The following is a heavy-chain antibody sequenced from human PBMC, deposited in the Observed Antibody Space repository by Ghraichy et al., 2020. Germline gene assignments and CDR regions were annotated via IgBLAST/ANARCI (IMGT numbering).Heavy chain of an antibody. Sequence: ASVKVSCKASGYTFTSSAISWVRQAPGQGLEWIGWISAYNGNTNYAQKLQGRVTMTTDTSTSTAYMELSSLRSDDTAVYYCARDQPRVLVVGYGENYFYYWCKGSLVIVSS. CDR3: ARDQPRVLVVGYGENYFYY. V-gene: IGHV1-18*04. CDR2: ISAYNGNT. D-gene: IGHD2-8*02. CDR1: GYTFTSSA. J-gene: IGHJ4*02.